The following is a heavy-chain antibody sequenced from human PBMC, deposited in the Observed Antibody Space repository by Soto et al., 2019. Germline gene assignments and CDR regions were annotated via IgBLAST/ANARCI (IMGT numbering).Heavy chain of an antibody. J-gene: IGHJ6*02. CDR1: GGSIRSYY. Sequence: QVQLQESGPGLVKPSETLSLICTVSGGSIRSYYWSWIRQPPGKGLEWIGYIYYSGSTNYNPSLNSRVTISIDTSKNHFSLNLSSVTAADTAVYYCATRTMDVWGQGTTVSVSS. CDR2: IYYSGST. CDR3: ATRTMDV. V-gene: IGHV4-59*01.